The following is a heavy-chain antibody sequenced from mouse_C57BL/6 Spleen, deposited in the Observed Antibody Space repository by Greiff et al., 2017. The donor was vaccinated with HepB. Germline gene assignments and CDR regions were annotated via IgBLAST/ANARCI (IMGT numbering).Heavy chain of an antibody. Sequence: QVQLQQPGAELVKPGASVKLSCKASGYTFTSYWMHWVKQRPGQGLEWIGMIHPNSGSTNYNEKFKSKATLTVDKSSSTAYLKLSSLTSEDSAVYYCARWGDYEFWYFDVWGTGTTVTVSS. V-gene: IGHV1-64*01. CDR1: GYTFTSYW. D-gene: IGHD2-4*01. CDR3: ARWGDYEFWYFDV. J-gene: IGHJ1*03. CDR2: IHPNSGST.